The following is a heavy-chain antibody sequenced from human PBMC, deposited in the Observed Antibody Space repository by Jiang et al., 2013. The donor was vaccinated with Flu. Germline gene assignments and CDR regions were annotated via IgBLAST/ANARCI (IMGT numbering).Heavy chain of an antibody. J-gene: IGHJ1*01. CDR3: AKDPHSSTNHGAEYFQH. Sequence: VRQAPGKGLEWVSAISGSGGSTYYADSVKGRFTISRDNSKNTLYLQMNSLRAEDTAVYYCAKDPHSSTNHGAEYFQHWGQGTLVTVSS. V-gene: IGHV3-23*01. CDR2: ISGSGGST. D-gene: IGHD6-19*01.